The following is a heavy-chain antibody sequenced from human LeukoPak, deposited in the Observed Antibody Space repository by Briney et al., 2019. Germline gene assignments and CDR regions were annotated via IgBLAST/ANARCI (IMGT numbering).Heavy chain of an antibody. CDR1: GFTFNSYA. CDR3: AKNLNVVVGATSGY. J-gene: IGHJ4*02. D-gene: IGHD1-26*01. V-gene: IGHV3-23*01. Sequence: GGSLRLSCAASGFTFNSYAMSWVRQAPGKGLEWVSAISGSGGSTYYADSVKGRFTISRDNSENTLYLQMNSPRAEDTAVYYCAKNLNVVVGATSGYWGQGTLVTVSS. CDR2: ISGSGGST.